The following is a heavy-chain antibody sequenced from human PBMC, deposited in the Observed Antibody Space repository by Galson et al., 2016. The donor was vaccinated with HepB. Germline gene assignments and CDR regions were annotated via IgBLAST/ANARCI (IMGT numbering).Heavy chain of an antibody. D-gene: IGHD2/OR15-2a*01. V-gene: IGHV2-26*01. CDR3: ARLIGDTFDLFDL. CDR2: IFSNDAK. CDR1: GFSLNNARMG. Sequence: PALVKPTQTLTLTCTVSGFSLNNARMGVAWIRQPPGKALEWLAHIFSNDAKSLSTSLKSRLTISRDTSKSQVVLTMTNMDPVDTATYYCARLIGDTFDLFDLWGQGTLVTVSS. J-gene: IGHJ5*02.